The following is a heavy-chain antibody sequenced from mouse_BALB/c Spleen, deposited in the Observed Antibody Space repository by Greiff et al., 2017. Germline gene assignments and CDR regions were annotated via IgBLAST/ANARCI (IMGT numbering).Heavy chain of an antibody. J-gene: IGHJ4*01. V-gene: IGHV5-4*02. CDR1: GFTFSDYY. CDR2: ISDGGSYT. D-gene: IGHD1-1*01. CDR3: ARDYYYGSSSAMDY. Sequence: EVQVVESGGGLVKPGGSLKLSCAASGFTFSDYYMYWVRQTPEKRLEWVATISDGGSYTYYPDSVKGRFTISRDNAKNNLYLQMSSLKSEDTAMYYCARDYYYGSSSAMDYWGQGTSVTVSS.